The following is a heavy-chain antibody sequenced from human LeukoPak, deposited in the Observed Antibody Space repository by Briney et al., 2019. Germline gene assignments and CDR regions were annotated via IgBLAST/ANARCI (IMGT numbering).Heavy chain of an antibody. CDR3: ARLAQSGSYFDY. CDR2: IYPGDSES. D-gene: IGHD1-26*01. CDR1: GYSLTSYW. J-gene: IGHJ4*02. Sequence: GESLKISCKGSGYSLTSYWIAWVRQMPGKGLEWMGIIYPGDSESRYSPSFQGQVTISADKSISTAYLQWSSLKASDTAMYYCARLAQSGSYFDYWGQGTLVTVSS. V-gene: IGHV5-51*01.